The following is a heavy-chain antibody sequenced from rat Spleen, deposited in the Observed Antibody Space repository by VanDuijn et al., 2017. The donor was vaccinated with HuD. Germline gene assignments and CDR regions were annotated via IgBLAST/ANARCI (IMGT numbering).Heavy chain of an antibody. CDR1: GFTFSNYG. Sequence: EVQLVESGGGLVQPGRSLKLSCAASGFTFSNYGMAWVRQAPTKGLEWVATISYDGSSTYYRDSVKGRFTIPRDNAKSTLYLQMDSLRSEDTATYYCARHAPFNYGGYSASGYFDYWGQGVMVTVSS. V-gene: IGHV5-29*01. CDR3: ARHAPFNYGGYSASGYFDY. J-gene: IGHJ2*01. D-gene: IGHD1-11*01. CDR2: ISYDGSST.